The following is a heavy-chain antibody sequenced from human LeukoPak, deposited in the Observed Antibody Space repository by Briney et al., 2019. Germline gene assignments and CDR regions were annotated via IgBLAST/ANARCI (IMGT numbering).Heavy chain of an antibody. J-gene: IGHJ3*02. Sequence: GGSLRLSCAASGFTFSSYWMSWVRQAPGKGLEWVANIKQDGSEKYYVDSVKGRFTISRDNAKNSLYLQMNSLRAEDTAVYYCAREGGETSKGGAFDIWGLGTMVTVSS. V-gene: IGHV3-7*01. CDR1: GFTFSSYW. CDR2: IKQDGSEK. CDR3: AREGGETSKGGAFDI. D-gene: IGHD4-17*01.